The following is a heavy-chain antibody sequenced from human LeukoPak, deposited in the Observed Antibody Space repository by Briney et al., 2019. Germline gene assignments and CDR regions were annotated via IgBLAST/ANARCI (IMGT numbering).Heavy chain of an antibody. V-gene: IGHV1-2*02. CDR1: GYTFTVFY. CDR3: ATERGIVGASVGFDY. CDR2: INPHSGGT. D-gene: IGHD1-26*01. J-gene: IGHJ4*02. Sequence: ASVTVSFKASGYTFTVFYMHWVRQAPGQGLEWVGWINPHSGGTNYAQKFQGRVSMTRDTSISTAYMELSRLKSDDTAVYYCATERGIVGASVGFDYWGQGTLVTVSS.